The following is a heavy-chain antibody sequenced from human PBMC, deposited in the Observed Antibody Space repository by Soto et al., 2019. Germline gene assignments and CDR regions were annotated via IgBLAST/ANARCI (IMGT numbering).Heavy chain of an antibody. CDR3: ARSGGSYFGPFDS. V-gene: IGHV3-30-3*01. CDR2: ISYDGSNK. CDR1: GFTFSRYT. J-gene: IGHJ4*02. Sequence: QVQLVESGGGVVQPGRSLRLSCAASGFTFSRYTMHWVRQAPGKGLEWVAVISYDGSNKYYADSVKGRFTISRDNSKNTLYVQMKGLRAEDTAVFYCARSGGSYFGPFDSWGQGTLVTVSS. D-gene: IGHD1-26*01.